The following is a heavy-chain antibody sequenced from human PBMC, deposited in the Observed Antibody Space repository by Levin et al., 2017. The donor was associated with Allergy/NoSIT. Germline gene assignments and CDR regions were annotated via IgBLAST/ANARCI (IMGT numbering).Heavy chain of an antibody. CDR3: ARGESVLLWFGELFDY. Sequence: ASVKVSCKASGYTFTGYYMHWVRQAPGQGLEWMGWINPNSGGTNYAQKFQGRVTMTRDTSISTAYMELSRLRSDDMAVYYCARGESVLLWFGELFDYWGQGTLVTVSS. D-gene: IGHD3-10*01. V-gene: IGHV1-2*02. CDR2: INPNSGGT. CDR1: GYTFTGYY. J-gene: IGHJ4*02.